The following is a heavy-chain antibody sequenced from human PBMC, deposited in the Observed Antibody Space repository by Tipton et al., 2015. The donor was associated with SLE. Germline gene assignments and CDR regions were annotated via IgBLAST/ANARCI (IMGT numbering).Heavy chain of an antibody. CDR2: ISISGII. CDR1: GGSISSDDYS. CDR3: ATSTTQHCSGGSCYRHDAFDI. V-gene: IGHV4-61*09. J-gene: IGHJ3*02. D-gene: IGHD2-15*01. Sequence: LRLSCTVFGGSISSDDYSWSWIRQPAGTGLEWIGHISISGIINYNPSLKSRVAMSVDTSKNQFSLKLPSVTVADTAVYYCATSTTQHCSGGSCYRHDAFDIWGQGTVVTVSS.